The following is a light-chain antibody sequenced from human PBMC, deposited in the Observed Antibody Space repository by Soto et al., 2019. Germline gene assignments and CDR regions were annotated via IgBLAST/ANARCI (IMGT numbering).Light chain of an antibody. CDR3: QQSYSTPQT. CDR2: VAS. CDR1: QSISSY. J-gene: IGKJ4*01. V-gene: IGKV1-39*01. Sequence: DIQMTQSPSSLSASVGDRVTNTCRASQSISSYLSWYQQKPGKAPKLLINVASTLQSGVPSRFSGCGSGTDFTLAIISLHPEDFATYYCQQSYSTPQTFGGGTRVEIK.